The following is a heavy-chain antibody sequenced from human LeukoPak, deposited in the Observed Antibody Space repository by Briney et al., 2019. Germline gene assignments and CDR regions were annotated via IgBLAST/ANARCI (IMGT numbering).Heavy chain of an antibody. CDR3: ARDPHGGNSLGP. CDR1: GFTFSGYW. V-gene: IGHV3-7*01. D-gene: IGHD4-23*01. J-gene: IGHJ5*02. Sequence: PGGSLRLSCAASGFTFSGYWMGWVRQAPGKGLEWVANINQDGGDRNYVDSVKGRFTISRDNAKNSLYLQTNSLRAEDTAVYYCARDPHGGNSLGPWGQGTLVTVSS. CDR2: INQDGGDR.